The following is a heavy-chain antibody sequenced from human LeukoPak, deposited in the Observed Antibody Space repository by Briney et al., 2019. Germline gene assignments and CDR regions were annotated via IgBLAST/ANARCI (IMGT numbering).Heavy chain of an antibody. CDR3: ARFGELLRIFDY. V-gene: IGHV1-46*01. CDR1: GYTFTSNY. D-gene: IGHD3-10*01. CDR2: ISPSGGST. Sequence: GASVKVSCKAFGYTFTSNYMHWVRQAPGQGPEWMGVISPSGGSTTYAQKFQGRVTMTRDTSISTAYMELSRLRSDDTAVYYCARFGELLRIFDYWGQGTLVTVSS. J-gene: IGHJ4*02.